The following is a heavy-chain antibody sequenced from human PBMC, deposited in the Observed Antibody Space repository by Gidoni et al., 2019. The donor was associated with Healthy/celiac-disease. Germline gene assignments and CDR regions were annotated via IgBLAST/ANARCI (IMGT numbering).Heavy chain of an antibody. CDR1: GFTFSSYS. CDR2: ISSRSSTI. D-gene: IGHD6-6*01. V-gene: IGHV3-48*01. CDR3: ARDGRTAARPVLDY. J-gene: IGHJ4*02. Sequence: EVQLVESGGGLVQPGGSLRLSCAASGFTFSSYSMNWVRQAPGKGLEWVSYISSRSSTIYYADSGKGRFTISRDNAKNSLYLQMNSLRAEDTAVYYCARDGRTAARPVLDYWGQGTLVTVSS.